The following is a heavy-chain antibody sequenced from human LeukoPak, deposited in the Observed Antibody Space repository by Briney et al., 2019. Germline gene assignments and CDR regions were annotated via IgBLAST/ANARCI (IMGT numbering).Heavy chain of an antibody. CDR1: GFTVGSNY. CDR2: IYSGGNI. Sequence: GGSLRLSCAASGFTVGSNYMNWVRQVPGKGLEWVSVIYSGGNIYYADSVKGRFTISRDNSKNTVYLQMNSLRAEDTAVYYCARDKPAAAAYYYGMDVWGQGTTVTVSS. J-gene: IGHJ6*02. D-gene: IGHD6-25*01. V-gene: IGHV3-53*01. CDR3: ARDKPAAAAYYYGMDV.